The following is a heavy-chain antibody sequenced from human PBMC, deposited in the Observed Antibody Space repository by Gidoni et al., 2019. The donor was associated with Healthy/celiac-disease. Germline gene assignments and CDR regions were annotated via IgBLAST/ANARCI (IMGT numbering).Heavy chain of an antibody. D-gene: IGHD5-18*01. Sequence: EVQLVESGGGLIQPGGSLRLSCAASGFTVSSNYMSVVRQAPGKGLEWVSVIYSGGSTYYADSVKGRFTISRDNSKNTLYLQMNSLRAEDTAVYYCARELRDTAMPYYYGMDVWGQGTTVTVSS. CDR1: GFTVSSNY. J-gene: IGHJ6*02. CDR2: IYSGGST. CDR3: ARELRDTAMPYYYGMDV. V-gene: IGHV3-53*01.